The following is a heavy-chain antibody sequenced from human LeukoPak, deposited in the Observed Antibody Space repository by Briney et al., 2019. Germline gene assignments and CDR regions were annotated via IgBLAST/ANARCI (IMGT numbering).Heavy chain of an antibody. J-gene: IGHJ4*02. CDR2: MTGSGAGT. Sequence: GGSLRLSCAVSGFTFSSNAMSWVRQAPGKGLEWVSTMTGSGAGTYYADSVKGRFTISRDNSTNTLHLQMNSLRAEDTAVYYCAKARVVVTACWDYWGQGTLVTVSS. V-gene: IGHV3-23*01. D-gene: IGHD2-21*02. CDR3: AKARVVVTACWDY. CDR1: GFTFSSNA.